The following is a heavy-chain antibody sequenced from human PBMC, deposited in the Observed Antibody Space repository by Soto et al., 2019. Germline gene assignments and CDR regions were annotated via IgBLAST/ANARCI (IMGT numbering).Heavy chain of an antibody. CDR1: GGSISSYY. CDR3: AREHRAQYGGNSRYFDL. CDR2: IYYSGST. J-gene: IGHJ2*01. V-gene: IGHV4-59*01. Sequence: QVQLQESGPGLVKPSETLSLTCTVSGGSISSYYWSWIRQPPGKGLEWIGYIYYSGSTNYNPSLKSRVTISVDTSKNQFSLKLSSVTAADTAVYYCAREHRAQYGGNSRYFDLWGRGTLVTVSS. D-gene: IGHD2-21*02.